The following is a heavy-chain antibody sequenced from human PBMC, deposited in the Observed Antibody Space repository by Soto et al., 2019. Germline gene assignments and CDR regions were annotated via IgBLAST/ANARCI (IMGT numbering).Heavy chain of an antibody. J-gene: IGHJ5*02. D-gene: IGHD6-19*01. CDR2: INPKSGGT. Sequence: ASVKVSCKASGYTFTGYYLHCVRQAPGQGLEWMGWINPKSGGTKYAQNFQGRVTMTRDTSISTAYMDLSRLRSDDTAVYYCARGRYSSGWLQGWFDPWGQGTLVTVSS. CDR1: GYTFTGYY. CDR3: ARGRYSSGWLQGWFDP. V-gene: IGHV1-2*02.